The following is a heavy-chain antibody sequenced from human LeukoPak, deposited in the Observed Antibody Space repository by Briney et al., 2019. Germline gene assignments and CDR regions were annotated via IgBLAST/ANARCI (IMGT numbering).Heavy chain of an antibody. CDR1: GFTFSSYS. V-gene: IGHV3-21*01. Sequence: GGSLRLSCAASGFTFSSYSMNWVRQAPGKGLEWVSSISSSSSYIYYADSVKGRFTISRDNAKNSLYLQMNSLRAEDTAVYYCARAKRWSNSRTDAFDIWGQGTMVTVSS. CDR2: ISSSSSYI. D-gene: IGHD4-23*01. J-gene: IGHJ3*02. CDR3: ARAKRWSNSRTDAFDI.